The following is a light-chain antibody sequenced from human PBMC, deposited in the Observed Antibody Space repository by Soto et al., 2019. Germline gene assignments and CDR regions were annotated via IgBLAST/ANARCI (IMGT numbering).Light chain of an antibody. Sequence: QAVVTQPPSVSGAPGQRVTISCTGSSSNIGSTYDVQWYQQLPGTAPKLLIHGNTNRPSGVPDRFSGSKSGTXXXXXXTGLQADXEADYYCQSYDDSLSVHYVFXXG. J-gene: IGLJ1*01. CDR2: GNT. CDR3: QSYDDSLSVHYV. V-gene: IGLV1-40*01. CDR1: SSNIGSTYD.